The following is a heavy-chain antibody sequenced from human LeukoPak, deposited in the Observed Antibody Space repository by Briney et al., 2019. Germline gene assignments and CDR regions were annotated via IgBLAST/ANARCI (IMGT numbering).Heavy chain of an antibody. V-gene: IGHV4-34*01. D-gene: IGHD3-10*01. CDR2: INHSGST. CDR3: ARGRGPFDP. Sequence: PSETLSLTCAVYGGPFSGYYCSWIRQPPGKGLEWIGEINHSGSTNYNPSLKSRVTISVDTSKNQFSLKLSSVTAADTAVYYCARGRGPFDPWGQGTLVTVS. CDR1: GGPFSGYY. J-gene: IGHJ5*02.